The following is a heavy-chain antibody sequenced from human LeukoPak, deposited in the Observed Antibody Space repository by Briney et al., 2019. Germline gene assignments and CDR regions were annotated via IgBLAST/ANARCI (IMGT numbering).Heavy chain of an antibody. CDR2: INPSGGST. J-gene: IGHJ4*02. CDR3: ARMDGGYDC. Sequence: VSVKVSCKASGYTFTSYYMHWVGQAPGQGLEWMGIINPSGGSTSYAQKLQGRVTMTRDTSTSTVYMELSSLRSEDTAVYYCARMDGGYDCWGQGTLVTVSS. CDR1: GYTFTSYY. V-gene: IGHV1-46*01. D-gene: IGHD2-15*01.